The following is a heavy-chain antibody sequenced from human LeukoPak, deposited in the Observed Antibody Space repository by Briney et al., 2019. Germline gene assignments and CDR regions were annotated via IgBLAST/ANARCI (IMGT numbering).Heavy chain of an antibody. CDR2: LSSTGNT. CDR1: GFTIRSNY. Sequence: PGGSLTLSCTASGFTIRSNYRKWVRQAPGKGLEWVSLLSSTGNTSYADSVKGRFTISRHNSKNTLYLQVNSLRPEDTAMYYCAIGRPIDAFDTWGQGTMVIVSS. V-gene: IGHV3-53*04. CDR3: AIGRPIDAFDT. J-gene: IGHJ3*02.